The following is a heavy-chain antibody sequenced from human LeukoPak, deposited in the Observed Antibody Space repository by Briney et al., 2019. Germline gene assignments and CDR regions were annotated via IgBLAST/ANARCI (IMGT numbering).Heavy chain of an antibody. J-gene: IGHJ4*02. CDR3: ARVTPYSSGWYPDY. D-gene: IGHD6-19*01. CDR1: GGSISSYY. Sequence: PSETLSLTCTVSGGSISSYYWSWIRQPPGKGVEWIGHIYYSGTTKYNPSLTSRVTISLDTSKNQFSLKLSSVTAADTAVYYCARVTPYSSGWYPDYWGQGTLVTVSS. V-gene: IGHV4-59*01. CDR2: IYYSGTT.